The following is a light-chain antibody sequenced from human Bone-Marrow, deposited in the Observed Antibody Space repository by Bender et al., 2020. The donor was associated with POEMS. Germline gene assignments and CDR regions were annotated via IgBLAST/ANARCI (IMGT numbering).Light chain of an antibody. V-gene: IGLV2-8*01. CDR1: SSDVAGYNY. J-gene: IGLJ1*01. CDR2: DVS. CDR3: SSYAGSNNSV. Sequence: QSALTQPRSVSGSPGQSVTISCTGTSSDVAGYNYVSWYQQHPGKAPKLIIYDVSKRPSGVPDRFSGSKSGNTASLTVSGLQAEDEADYYCSSYAGSNNSVFGTGTKVTVL.